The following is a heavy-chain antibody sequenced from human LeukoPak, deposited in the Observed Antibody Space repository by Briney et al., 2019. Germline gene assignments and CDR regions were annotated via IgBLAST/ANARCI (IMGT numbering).Heavy chain of an antibody. D-gene: IGHD6-19*01. CDR2: IVVGSGNT. V-gene: IGHV1-58*02. CDR3: AAEMAVAGTSVWFDP. CDR1: GFTFTSSA. J-gene: IGHJ5*02. Sequence: SVKVSCKSSGFTFTSSAMQWVRQARGQRLEWIGWIVVGSGNTNYAQKFQERVTITRDMSTSTAYMELSSLRSEDTAVYYCAAEMAVAGTSVWFDPWGQGTLVTVSS.